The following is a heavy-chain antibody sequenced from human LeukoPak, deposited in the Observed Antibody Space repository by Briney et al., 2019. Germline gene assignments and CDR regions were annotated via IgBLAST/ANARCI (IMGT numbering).Heavy chain of an antibody. V-gene: IGHV4-31*03. CDR2: IYYSGST. D-gene: IGHD1-26*01. CDR1: GGSISSGGYY. Sequence: SQTLSLTCTVSGGSISSGGYYWSWIRQHPGKGLEWIGYIYYSGSTYYNPSLKSRVTISVDTSKNQFSLKLSSATAADTAVYYCASRRWELLDFLYWGQGTLVTVSS. CDR3: ASRRWELLDFLY. J-gene: IGHJ4*02.